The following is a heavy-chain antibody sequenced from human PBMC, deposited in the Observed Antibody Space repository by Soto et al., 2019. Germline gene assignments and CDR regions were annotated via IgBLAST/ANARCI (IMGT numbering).Heavy chain of an antibody. CDR3: AILPRYNWNLRTIDY. CDR1: GDSVSSNSAA. Sequence: PSQTLSLTCAISGDSVSSNSAAWNWIRQSPSRGLEWLGRTYYRSKWYNDYAVSVKSRITINPDTSKNQFSLQLNSVTPEDTAVYYCAILPRYNWNLRTIDYWGQGTPVTGSS. V-gene: IGHV6-1*01. CDR2: TYYRSKWYN. J-gene: IGHJ4*02. D-gene: IGHD1-20*01.